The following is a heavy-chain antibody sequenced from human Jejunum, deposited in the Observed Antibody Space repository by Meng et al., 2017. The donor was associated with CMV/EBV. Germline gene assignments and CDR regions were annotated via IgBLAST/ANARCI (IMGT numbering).Heavy chain of an antibody. V-gene: IGHV3-74*01. J-gene: IGHJ4*02. CDR2: TNTAGTST. Sequence: LRLSCAASVLTFTNYWMHWVRQAPGKGLVWVSGTNTAGTSTYYADSVKGRFTISRDNAKNTLYLQMNSLRAEDTAVYYCATVFDYWGQGTLVTVSS. CDR1: VLTFTNYW. D-gene: IGHD4-17*01. CDR3: ATVFDY.